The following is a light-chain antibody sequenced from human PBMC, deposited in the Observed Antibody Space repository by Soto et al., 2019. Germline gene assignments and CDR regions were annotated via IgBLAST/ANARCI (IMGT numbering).Light chain of an antibody. Sequence: DIPMTRSPSPLSASVGRRSTITCRASQSISSWLAWYQQKPGKAPKLLFYDASSLESGVPSRFSGSGSGTEFTLTISSLQTPDFATYYCQQYNSYSTWTFGQGTKVDIK. CDR1: QSISSW. CDR3: QQYNSYSTWT. V-gene: IGKV1-5*01. CDR2: DAS. J-gene: IGKJ1*01.